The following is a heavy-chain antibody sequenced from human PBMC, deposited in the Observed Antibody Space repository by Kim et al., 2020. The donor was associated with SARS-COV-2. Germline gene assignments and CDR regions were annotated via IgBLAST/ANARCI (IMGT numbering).Heavy chain of an antibody. D-gene: IGHD3-16*01. CDR1: GGTFSSYA. V-gene: IGHV1-69*13. J-gene: IGHJ1*01. CDR2: IIPIFGTA. CDR3: ARGDEGGEYFQH. Sequence: SVKVSCKASGGTFSSYAISWVRQAPGQGLEWMGGIIPIFGTANYAQKFQGRVTITADESTSTAYMELSSLRSEDTAVYYCARGDEGGEYFQHWGQGTLVTVSS.